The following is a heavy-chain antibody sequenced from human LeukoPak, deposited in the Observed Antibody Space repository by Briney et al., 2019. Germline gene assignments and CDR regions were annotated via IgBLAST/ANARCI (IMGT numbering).Heavy chain of an antibody. J-gene: IGHJ4*02. D-gene: IGHD5-18*01. CDR3: ARYSYDRGGDY. Sequence: SETLSLTCTVSGGSISSYYWSWIRQPPGKGLEWIGYIYYSGSTNYNPSLKSRVTISVDTSKNQFSLKLSSVTAADTAVYYCARYSYDRGGDYWGQGTLVTVSS. CDR2: IYYSGST. CDR1: GGSISSYY. V-gene: IGHV4-59*01.